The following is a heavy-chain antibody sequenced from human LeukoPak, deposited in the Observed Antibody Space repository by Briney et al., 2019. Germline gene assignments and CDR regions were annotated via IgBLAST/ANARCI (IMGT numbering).Heavy chain of an antibody. CDR1: GGSISNGGYY. CDR2: VYDSGTT. V-gene: IGHV4-31*01. CDR3: ARGGDRRGFDY. J-gene: IGHJ4*02. Sequence: SQTLSLTCSVSGGSISNGGYYWSWIRQHPGLGLDSIGYVYDSGTTYYSPALQSLVTISVDTSDNKFSLKLRSLTAADTAVYYCARGGDRRGFDYWGQGTLGTVCS. D-gene: IGHD1-14*01.